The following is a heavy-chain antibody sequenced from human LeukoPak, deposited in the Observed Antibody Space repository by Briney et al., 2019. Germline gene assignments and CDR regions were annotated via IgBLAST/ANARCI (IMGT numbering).Heavy chain of an antibody. CDR2: ISAYNGNT. J-gene: IGHJ3*02. CDR3: ASCSTSCYDAFDI. V-gene: IGHV1-18*04. Sequence: GASAKVSCKASGYTFTSYGISWVRQAPGQGLEWMGWISAYNGNTNYAQKLQGRVTMTTDTSTSTAYMELRSLRSDDTAVYYCASCSTSCYDAFDIWGQGTMVTVSS. CDR1: GYTFTSYG. D-gene: IGHD2-2*01.